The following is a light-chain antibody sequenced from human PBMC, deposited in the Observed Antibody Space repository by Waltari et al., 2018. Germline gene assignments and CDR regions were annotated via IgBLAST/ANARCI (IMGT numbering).Light chain of an antibody. J-gene: IGKJ1*01. Sequence: DIQMTQSPSSLSASVGDRVTITCRASQTISSYLNWYQQEPGKAPHLLFYNASSLQSGVPSRFSGSGSGTDFTLTISSLQPEDFATYYCQQSSSTPPWTFGQGTKVEIK. V-gene: IGKV1-39*01. CDR1: QTISSY. CDR3: QQSSSTPPWT. CDR2: NAS.